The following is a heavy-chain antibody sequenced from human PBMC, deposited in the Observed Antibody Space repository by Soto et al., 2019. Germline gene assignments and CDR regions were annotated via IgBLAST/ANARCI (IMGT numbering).Heavy chain of an antibody. CDR3: ARQIRSGYDYEF. Sequence: EVQLVQSGAEVKKTGESLRISCKGSGYSFTSYWIGWLRQMPGKGLEWMGIIYPDDSDTRYSPSFQGQVTISADKSISTAYLQWSSLNVSDTAIYYCARQIRSGYDYEFWGQGTLVTVSS. V-gene: IGHV5-51*01. CDR2: IYPDDSDT. J-gene: IGHJ4*02. D-gene: IGHD5-12*01. CDR1: GYSFTSYW.